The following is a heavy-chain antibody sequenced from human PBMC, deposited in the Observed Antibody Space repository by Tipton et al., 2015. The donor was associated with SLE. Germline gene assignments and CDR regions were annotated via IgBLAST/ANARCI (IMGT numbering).Heavy chain of an antibody. CDR2: VFYSGSI. D-gene: IGHD2-8*01. CDR3: VRLRSKVLIDY. CDR1: GGSIDTYH. V-gene: IGHV4-59*08. J-gene: IGHJ4*02. Sequence: TLSLTCSVSGGSIDTYHWTWVRQAPGKGLEWIGNVFYSGSITYNPSLKSRLTISMDTSKRHFSLRLTSVTAADTAVYYCVRLRSKVLIDYWGQGTLVTVSS.